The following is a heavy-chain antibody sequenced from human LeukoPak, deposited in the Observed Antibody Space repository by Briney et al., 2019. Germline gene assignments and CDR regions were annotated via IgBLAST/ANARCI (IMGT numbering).Heavy chain of an antibody. CDR3: ARAPSEVGGYYPEYFRH. Sequence: GGSLRLSCAASGFTLSSYWMTWVRQAPGKGLEWLANIKQDGSEKYSVDSVKGRFTISRDNAKNTVSLQMNSLRAEDTGVYYCARAPSEVGGYYPEYFRHWGQGTLVIVSS. V-gene: IGHV3-7*01. CDR2: IKQDGSEK. J-gene: IGHJ1*01. D-gene: IGHD3-22*01. CDR1: GFTLSSYW.